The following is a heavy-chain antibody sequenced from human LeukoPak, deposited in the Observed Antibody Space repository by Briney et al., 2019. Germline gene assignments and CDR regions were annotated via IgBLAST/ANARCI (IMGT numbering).Heavy chain of an antibody. CDR1: GFTFSSYA. CDR2: ISGSGAYT. Sequence: GGSLRLSCAASGFTFSSYAVSWVRQAPGKGLEWVSTISGSGAYTYYAASVKGRFTISRDNSKNTLYLQMNSLRAEDTAVYYCAKYFASGSYYKLPHWGQGTLVTVSS. J-gene: IGHJ1*01. CDR3: AKYFASGSYYKLPH. V-gene: IGHV3-23*01. D-gene: IGHD3-10*01.